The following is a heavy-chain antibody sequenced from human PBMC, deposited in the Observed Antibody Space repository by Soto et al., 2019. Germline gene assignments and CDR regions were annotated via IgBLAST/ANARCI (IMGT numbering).Heavy chain of an antibody. J-gene: IGHJ4*02. Sequence: SETLSLTCTVSGASGSSGAYHWSWIRQPPGKGLEWIGNVDYSGCTKCNPSLKSRVTMSADTSRNQLSLRLNSVTAADTAVYYCAVYIAGAGGDGYWGQGTLVTVSS. CDR2: VDYSGCT. V-gene: IGHV4-61*08. CDR1: GASGSSGAYH. D-gene: IGHD6-19*01. CDR3: AVYIAGAGGDGY.